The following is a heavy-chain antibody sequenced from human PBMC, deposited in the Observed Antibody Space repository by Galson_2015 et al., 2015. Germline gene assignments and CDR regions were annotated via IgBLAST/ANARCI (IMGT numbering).Heavy chain of an antibody. Sequence: SLRLSCAASGFTFSSYAMSWVRQAPGKGLEWVSAISGSGGSTYYADSVKGRFTISRDNSKNTLYLQMNSLRAEDTAVYYCANIRGYDCTGGVCYNGEYFQHWGQGTLVTVSS. V-gene: IGHV3-23*01. CDR1: GFTFSSYA. CDR3: ANIRGYDCTGGVCYNGEYFQH. J-gene: IGHJ1*01. D-gene: IGHD2-8*02. CDR2: ISGSGGST.